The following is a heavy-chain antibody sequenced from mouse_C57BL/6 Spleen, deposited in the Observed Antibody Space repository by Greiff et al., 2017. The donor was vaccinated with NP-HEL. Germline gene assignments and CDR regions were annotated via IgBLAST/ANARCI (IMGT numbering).Heavy chain of an antibody. Sequence: LVESGAELARPGASVKMSCKASGYTFTSYTMHWVKQRPGQGLEWIGYINPSSGYTKYNQKFKDKATLTADKSSSTAYMQLSSLTSEDSAVYYCARYYGSSYDYWGQGTTLTVSS. CDR2: INPSSGYT. J-gene: IGHJ2*01. V-gene: IGHV1-4*01. CDR3: ARYYGSSYDY. CDR1: GYTFTSYT. D-gene: IGHD1-1*01.